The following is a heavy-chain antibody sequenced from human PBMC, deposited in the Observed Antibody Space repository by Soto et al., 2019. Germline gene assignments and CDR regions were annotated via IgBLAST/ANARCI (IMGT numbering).Heavy chain of an antibody. D-gene: IGHD6-19*01. CDR1: GFTFSSYW. J-gene: IGHJ5*02. V-gene: IGHV3-74*01. CDR2: INSDGSST. Sequence: GGSLRLSCAASGFTFSSYWMHWVRQAPGKGLVWVSRINSDGSSTSYADSVKGRFTISRDNAKNTLYLQMNSLRAEDTAVYYCARAVAGPKGTIWFDPWGQGTLVTVSS. CDR3: ARAVAGPKGTIWFDP.